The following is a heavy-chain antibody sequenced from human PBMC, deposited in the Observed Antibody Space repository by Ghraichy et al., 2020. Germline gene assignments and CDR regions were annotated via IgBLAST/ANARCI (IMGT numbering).Heavy chain of an antibody. CDR2: VSGSGGST. CDR1: GFTFSSYA. D-gene: IGHD3-10*01. J-gene: IGHJ4*02. V-gene: IGHV3-23*01. Sequence: LSLTCAASGFTFSSYAMSWVRQAPGKGLEWVSVVSGSGGSTYYADSLKGRFTISRDNSKNTLYLQMNSLRAEDTAVYYCAKDITMVRGVTRGDFDYWGQGTLVTVSS. CDR3: AKDITMVRGVTRGDFDY.